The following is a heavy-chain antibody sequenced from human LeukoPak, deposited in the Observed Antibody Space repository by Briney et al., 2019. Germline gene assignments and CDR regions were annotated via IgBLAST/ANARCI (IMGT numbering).Heavy chain of an antibody. CDR2: VNPRDGKT. J-gene: IGHJ4*02. CDR1: GGTFSSYA. V-gene: IGHV1-69-2*01. CDR3: AVLVGATTIDY. Sequence: ASVKVSCKASGGTFSSYAISWVQQAPGKGLEWVGRVNPRDGKTIYADRFQGRVTLTADTSTDTAFLGLSSLRSDDTAIYYCAVLVGATTIDYWGQGTLVTVSS. D-gene: IGHD1-26*01.